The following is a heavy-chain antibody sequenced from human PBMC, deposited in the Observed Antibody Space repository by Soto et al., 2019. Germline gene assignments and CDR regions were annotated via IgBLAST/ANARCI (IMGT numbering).Heavy chain of an antibody. CDR2: ISYDGRSE. V-gene: IGHV3-30*04. CDR3: ARDGGYSSSWYSFDP. D-gene: IGHD6-13*01. CDR1: GFTFSSYS. Sequence: GGSLRLSCADSGFTFSSYSMHWVRQVPGKGLESVALISYDGRSEYYADSVRGRFTISRDNSKNTLYLQMNSLRSDDTAVYYCARDGGYSSSWYSFDPWGQGTLVTVSS. J-gene: IGHJ5*02.